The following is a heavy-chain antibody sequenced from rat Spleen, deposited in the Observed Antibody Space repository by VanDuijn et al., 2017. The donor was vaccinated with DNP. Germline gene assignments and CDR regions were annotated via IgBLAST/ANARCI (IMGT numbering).Heavy chain of an antibody. CDR1: RFTFSDYN. CDR3: ATRAPWFAY. CDR2: VRTSDGKT. V-gene: IGHV5-25*01. Sequence: EVQLVESGGGLVQPGKSLKLSCAASRFTFSDYNMAWVRQAPKKGLEWVATVRTSDGKTYYPDSVKGRFTLSRDGAKSTLYLQMDSLRSEDTATYYCATRAPWFAYWGQGTLVTVSS. J-gene: IGHJ3*01. D-gene: IGHD3-1*01.